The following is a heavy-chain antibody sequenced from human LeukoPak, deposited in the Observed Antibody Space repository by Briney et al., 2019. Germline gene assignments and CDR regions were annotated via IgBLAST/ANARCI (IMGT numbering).Heavy chain of an antibody. Sequence: ASVTVSCTASGYTFTGYYMHWVRQAPGQGREWMGWINPNSGGTNYAQKFQGRVTMTRDTSISTAYMELSRLRSDDTAVYYCARDQGYSSGWSPLGYWGQGTLVTVSS. J-gene: IGHJ4*02. D-gene: IGHD6-19*01. CDR3: ARDQGYSSGWSPLGY. V-gene: IGHV1-2*02. CDR2: INPNSGGT. CDR1: GYTFTGYY.